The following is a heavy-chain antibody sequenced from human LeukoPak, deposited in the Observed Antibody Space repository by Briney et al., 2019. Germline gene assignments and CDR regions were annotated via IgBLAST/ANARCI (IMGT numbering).Heavy chain of an antibody. D-gene: IGHD3-22*01. Sequence: GGSLRLSCAASGFTFSNAWMSWVRQAPGKGLEWVGRITSKTDGGTTDYAAPVKGRFTISRDDSKNTRYLQMNSLKTEDTAVYYCTTDMIVAHPNYWGQGTLVTVSS. J-gene: IGHJ4*02. V-gene: IGHV3-15*01. CDR1: GFTFSNAW. CDR2: ITSKTDGGTT. CDR3: TTDMIVAHPNY.